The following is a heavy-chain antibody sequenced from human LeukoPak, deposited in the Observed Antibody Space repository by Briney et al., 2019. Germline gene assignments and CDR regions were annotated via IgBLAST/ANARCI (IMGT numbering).Heavy chain of an antibody. CDR1: GGSISSSTYY. J-gene: IGHJ6*03. V-gene: IGHV4-39*01. Sequence: PSETLSLTCTVSGGSISSSTYYWGWIRQPPGKGLEWIGSIYYSGSAYYSPSLKSRVTISVDTSKNQFSLRLSSVTAADTAVYHCARHVAAAYYMDVWGRGTTVTVSS. CDR2: IYYSGSA. CDR3: ARHVAAAYYMDV. D-gene: IGHD6-13*01.